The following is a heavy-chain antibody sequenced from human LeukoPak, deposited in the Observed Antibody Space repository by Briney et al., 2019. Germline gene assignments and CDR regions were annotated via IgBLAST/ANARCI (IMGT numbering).Heavy chain of an antibody. V-gene: IGHV4-59*01. Sequence: SETLSLTCTVSGGSISSYYWSWIRQPPGKGLEWIGYIYYSGSANYNPSLKSRVTISVDTSKNQFSLKLSSVTAADTAVYYCASSRSSSWYLFDYWGQGTLVTVSS. CDR3: ASSRSSSWYLFDY. CDR1: GGSISSYY. J-gene: IGHJ4*02. CDR2: IYYSGSA. D-gene: IGHD6-13*01.